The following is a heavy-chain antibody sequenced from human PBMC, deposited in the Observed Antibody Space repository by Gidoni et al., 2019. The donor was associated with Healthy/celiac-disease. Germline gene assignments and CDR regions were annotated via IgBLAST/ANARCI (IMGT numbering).Heavy chain of an antibody. D-gene: IGHD2-15*01. CDR3: ARGGYCSGGSCYRPFDY. V-gene: IGHV4-31*03. CDR2: IYYSGST. CDR1: GGSISSGGYY. J-gene: IGHJ4*02. Sequence: QVQLQESGPGLVKPSPTLSLTCTVSGGSISSGGYYWSWIRQHPGKGLEWIGYIYYSGSTYYNPSLKSRVTISVDTSKNQFSLKLSSVTAADTAVYYCARGGYCSGGSCYRPFDYWGQGTLVTVSS.